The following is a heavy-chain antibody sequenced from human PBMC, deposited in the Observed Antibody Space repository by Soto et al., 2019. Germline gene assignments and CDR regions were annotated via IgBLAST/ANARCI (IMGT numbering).Heavy chain of an antibody. CDR3: ARQIYDSSGYYYAC. V-gene: IGHV4-39*01. J-gene: IGHJ4*02. Sequence: QLQLQESGPGLVKPSETLSLTCTVSGGSSSSSFYYWGWIRQPPGQGLEWLGTIYSLGNTYYTPSLKRRVTISVDKFESQLFRKLSSVNAPDTAVYYCARQIYDSSGYYYACWGQGTLGTVSS. CDR1: GGSSSSSFYY. CDR2: IYSLGNT. D-gene: IGHD3-22*01.